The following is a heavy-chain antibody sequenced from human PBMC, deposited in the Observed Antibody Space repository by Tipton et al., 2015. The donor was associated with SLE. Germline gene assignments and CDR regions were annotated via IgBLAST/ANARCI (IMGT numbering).Heavy chain of an antibody. CDR1: GFTFTYAW. D-gene: IGHD1-1*01. CDR2: IKSPADGGAV. V-gene: IGHV3-15*01. CDR3: VRDSTWNDSDY. Sequence: SLRLSCAASGFTFTYAWVSWVRQAPGKGLEWVGRIKSPADGGAVDYGAPGRGRFIISRDDSKNTVYLQMESLETEDTGFYYCVRDSTWNDSDYWGQGTLVTVSS. J-gene: IGHJ4*02.